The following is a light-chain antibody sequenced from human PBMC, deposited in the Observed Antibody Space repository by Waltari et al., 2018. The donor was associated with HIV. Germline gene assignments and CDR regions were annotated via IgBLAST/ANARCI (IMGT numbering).Light chain of an antibody. J-gene: IGKJ2*01. CDR2: KTS. CDR1: QTVNNW. CDR3: QQYNSDFYT. Sequence: DIQMTQSPSILSASVGDRVTITCRASQTVNNWLAWYQQKPGRAPKVLIYKTSTLEYGVPARFTGSGSGTNFTLTINSLHPDDFATYYCQQYNSDFYTFGLGTRLDLK. V-gene: IGKV1-5*03.